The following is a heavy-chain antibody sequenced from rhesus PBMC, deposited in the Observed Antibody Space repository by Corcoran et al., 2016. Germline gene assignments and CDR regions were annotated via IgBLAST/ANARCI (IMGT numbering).Heavy chain of an antibody. CDR2: INGNRGSP. CDR1: GASISSYW. Sequence: VQLQETGPGLLKPSETLSLTCAVSGASISSYWWRWIRQPPGKGLEWVGEINGNRGSPYYKPSLKSRVTISKDASKNQFSLKLSSVTAADTAVYYCARGPIVGMKYGLDSWGQGVGVTVSS. V-gene: IGHV4-80*01. CDR3: ARGPIVGMKYGLDS. D-gene: IGHD3-28*01. J-gene: IGHJ6*01.